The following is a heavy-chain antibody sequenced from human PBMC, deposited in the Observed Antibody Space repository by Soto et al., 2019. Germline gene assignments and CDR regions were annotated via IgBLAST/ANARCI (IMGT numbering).Heavy chain of an antibody. CDR3: ARATVGTYYFDY. CDR1: GFTFRDHY. V-gene: IGHV3-72*01. D-gene: IGHD3-16*01. Sequence: GGSLRLSCAASGFTFRDHYMDWVRQAPGKGLEWVGRTRDKTNSYTTEYAASVKGRFTISRDDSKSSLYLQMNSLKTEDTAVYYCARATVGTYYFDYWGQGTLVTVSS. CDR2: TRDKTNSYTT. J-gene: IGHJ4*02.